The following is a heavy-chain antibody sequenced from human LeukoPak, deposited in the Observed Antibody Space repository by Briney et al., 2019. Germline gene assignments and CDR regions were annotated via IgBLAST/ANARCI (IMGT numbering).Heavy chain of an antibody. Sequence: SETLSLTRTVSGGSISSSNYYWGWIRQPPGKGLEWIGSIYYSGSTYYNPSLKSRVTISVDTSKNQFSLKLSSVTAADTAVYYCVRQVTSGKSDCWGQGTLVTVSS. CDR3: VRQVTSGKSDC. J-gene: IGHJ4*02. CDR1: GGSISSSNYY. V-gene: IGHV4-39*01. CDR2: IYYSGST. D-gene: IGHD3-3*01.